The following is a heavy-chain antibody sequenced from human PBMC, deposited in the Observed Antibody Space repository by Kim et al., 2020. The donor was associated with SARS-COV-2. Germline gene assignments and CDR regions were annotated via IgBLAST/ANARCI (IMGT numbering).Heavy chain of an antibody. J-gene: IGHJ4*02. D-gene: IGHD2-2*01. Sequence: GGSLRLSCAASGCTFSDCAMTWVRQVPGKGLEWVSTVSGGGVSTYYADSVKGRFTVSRDSSKNTLYLQMNNLVADDTALYHCATSPSSSAPFYFDYWGQGTPVTVSS. CDR2: VSGGGVST. CDR1: GCTFSDCA. V-gene: IGHV3-23*01. CDR3: ATSPSSSAPFYFDY.